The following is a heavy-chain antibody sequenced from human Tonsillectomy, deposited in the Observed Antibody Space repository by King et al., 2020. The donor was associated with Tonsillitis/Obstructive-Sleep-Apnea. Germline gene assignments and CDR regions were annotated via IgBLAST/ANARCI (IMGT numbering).Heavy chain of an antibody. Sequence: GQLVQSGAEVKKPGESLRISCKGSGYSFTTYWINWVRRMPGKGLEWMGRIDPTDSYTNYSPSFQGHVTISADKSISTSYLQWSSLKASDTAIYYCATSTAAADPVDSYYFHYWGQGTLVTVSS. CDR1: GYSFTTYW. CDR3: ATSTAAADPVDSYYFHY. J-gene: IGHJ4*02. V-gene: IGHV5-10-1*03. D-gene: IGHD6-13*01. CDR2: IDPTDSYT.